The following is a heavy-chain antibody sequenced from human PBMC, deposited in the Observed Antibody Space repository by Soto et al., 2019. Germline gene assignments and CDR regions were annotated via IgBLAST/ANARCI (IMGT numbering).Heavy chain of an antibody. CDR3: ASGIAMAGYYFDY. D-gene: IGHD6-19*01. CDR2: IYYSGST. J-gene: IGHJ4*02. V-gene: IGHV4-31*03. Sequence: QVQLQESGPGLVKPSQTLSLTCTVSGGSISSGGYYWSWVRRHPGKGLEWIGYIYYSGSTYYNPSLKSRVTISVDTSKNQFSLKLSSVTAADTAVYYCASGIAMAGYYFDYWGQGTLVTVSS. CDR1: GGSISSGGYY.